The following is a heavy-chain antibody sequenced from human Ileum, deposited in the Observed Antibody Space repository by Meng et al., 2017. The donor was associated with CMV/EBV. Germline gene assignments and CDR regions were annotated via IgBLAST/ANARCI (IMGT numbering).Heavy chain of an antibody. CDR3: ARAGARGVPVDL. Sequence: VQREESGPRLVNPSETRALPCKFPGEPIKNYPGTWLRQPAGKGLEWLGRIHYSGGTDDNPSLKSRVTLSIDTSKNQLSLKIYSVTAADTAVYYCARAGARGVPVDLWGQGTLVTVSS. D-gene: IGHD3-10*01. CDR2: IHYSGGT. J-gene: IGHJ4*02. CDR1: GEPIKNYP. V-gene: IGHV4-4*07.